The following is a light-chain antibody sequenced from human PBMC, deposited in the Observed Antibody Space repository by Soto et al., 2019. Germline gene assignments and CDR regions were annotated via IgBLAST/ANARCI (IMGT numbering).Light chain of an antibody. J-gene: IGLJ1*01. CDR3: SSYTSSSTYV. CDR2: EVS. CDR1: SRDVGGYNY. Sequence: QSALTHPACVSWSPGQSITISCPGTSRDVGGYNYVAWYQQHPGKAPKLMIYEVSNRPSGVSNRFSGSTSGNTASLTISGLQAEDEADYYCSSYTSSSTYVFGTGTKGHRP. V-gene: IGLV2-14*01.